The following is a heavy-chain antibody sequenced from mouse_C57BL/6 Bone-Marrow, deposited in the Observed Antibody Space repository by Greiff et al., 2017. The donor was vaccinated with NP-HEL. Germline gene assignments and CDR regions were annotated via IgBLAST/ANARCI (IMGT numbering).Heavy chain of an antibody. CDR3: ARDGPFTTVVATDYFDY. CDR2: ISDGGSYT. D-gene: IGHD1-1*01. Sequence: EVKVVESGGGLVKPGGSLKLSCAASGFTFSSYAMSWVRQTPEKRLEGVATISDGGSYTYYPDNVKGRFTISRDNAKNNLYLQMSHLKSEDTAMYYCARDGPFTTVVATDYFDYWGQGTTLTVSS. CDR1: GFTFSSYA. J-gene: IGHJ2*01. V-gene: IGHV5-4*01.